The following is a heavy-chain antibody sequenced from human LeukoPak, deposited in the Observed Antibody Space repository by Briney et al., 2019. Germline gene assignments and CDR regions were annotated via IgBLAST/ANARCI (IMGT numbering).Heavy chain of an antibody. J-gene: IGHJ4*02. D-gene: IGHD4-17*01. V-gene: IGHV3-7*01. CDR3: ARDPATTVTTYAY. CDR2: IKQDGSEK. Sequence: NIKQDGSEKYYVDSVKGRFTISRDNAKNSLYLQRNSLRAEDTAVYYCARDPATTVTTYAYWGQGTLVTVSS.